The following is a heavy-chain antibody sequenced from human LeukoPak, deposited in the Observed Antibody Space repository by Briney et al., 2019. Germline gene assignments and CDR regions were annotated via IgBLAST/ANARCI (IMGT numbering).Heavy chain of an antibody. CDR3: ARDHYYDSSGYPLFAFDI. CDR2: IYYSGST. V-gene: IGHV4-31*03. J-gene: IGHJ3*02. Sequence: SETLSLTCTVSGGSISSGGYYWSWIRQHPGKGLEWIGYIYYSGSTYYNPSLKSRVTISVDTSKNQFSLKLSSVTAADTAVYYCARDHYYDSSGYPLFAFDIWGQGTMVTVSS. CDR1: GGSISSGGYY. D-gene: IGHD3-22*01.